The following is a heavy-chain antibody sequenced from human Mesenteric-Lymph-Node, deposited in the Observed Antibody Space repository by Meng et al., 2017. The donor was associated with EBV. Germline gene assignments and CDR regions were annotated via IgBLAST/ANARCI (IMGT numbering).Heavy chain of an antibody. CDR3: ARVSLIWGGATL. CDR2: INHSGST. V-gene: IGHV4-34*01. J-gene: IGHJ4*02. CDR1: GGSFSGYY. Sequence: QVQLQQWGAGLLKPSETPSLTCAVYGGSFSGYYWSWIRQPPGKGLEWIGEINHSGSTNYNPSLKSRVTISVDTSKNQFSLKLSSVTAADTAVYYCARVSLIWGGATLWGQGTLVTVSS. D-gene: IGHD3-16*01.